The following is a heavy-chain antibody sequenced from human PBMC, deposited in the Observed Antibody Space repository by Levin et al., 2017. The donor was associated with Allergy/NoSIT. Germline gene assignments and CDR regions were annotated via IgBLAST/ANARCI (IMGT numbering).Heavy chain of an antibody. D-gene: IGHD6-6*01. CDR2: ISYDGSNK. CDR3: ARGRVRSSSSYFDY. J-gene: IGHJ4*02. V-gene: IGHV3-30-3*01. CDR1: GFTFSSYA. Sequence: GGSLRLSCAASGFTFSSYAMHWVRQAPGKGLEWVAVISYDGSNKYYADSVKGRFTISRDNSKNTLYLQMNSLRAEDTAVYYCARGRVRSSSSYFDYWGQGTLVTVSS.